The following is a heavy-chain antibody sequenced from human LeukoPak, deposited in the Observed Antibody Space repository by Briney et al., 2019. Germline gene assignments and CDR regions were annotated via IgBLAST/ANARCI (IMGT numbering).Heavy chain of an antibody. CDR2: INPNSGGT. Sequence: ASVRVSCKASGYTFTGYYMHWVRQAPGQGLEGMGWINPNSGGTNYAQKFQGRVTMTRDTSISTAYMELSRLRSDDTAVYYCVRLLASYYYGMDVWGQGTTVTVSS. D-gene: IGHD2-8*02. V-gene: IGHV1-2*02. CDR3: VRLLASYYYGMDV. J-gene: IGHJ6*02. CDR1: GYTFTGYY.